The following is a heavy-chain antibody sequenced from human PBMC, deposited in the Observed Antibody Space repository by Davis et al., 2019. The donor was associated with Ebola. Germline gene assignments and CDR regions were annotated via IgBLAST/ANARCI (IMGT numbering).Heavy chain of an antibody. D-gene: IGHD2-15*01. J-gene: IGHJ4*02. Sequence: AASVKVSCKASGYTFTSYDINWVRQATGQGLEWMGWMNPNSGNTGYAQKFQGRITMTRNISITTAYMELNSLRSEDTAVYYCAKPAGYCSGGSCYPYFDYWGQGTLVTVSS. V-gene: IGHV1-8*01. CDR3: AKPAGYCSGGSCYPYFDY. CDR2: MNPNSGNT. CDR1: GYTFTSYD.